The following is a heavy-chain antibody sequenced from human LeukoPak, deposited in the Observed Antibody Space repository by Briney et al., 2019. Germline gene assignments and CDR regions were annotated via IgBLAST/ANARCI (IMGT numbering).Heavy chain of an antibody. D-gene: IGHD5-18*01. J-gene: IGHJ4*02. CDR3: ARVDKTMDTV. Sequence: PGGSLRLSCAASGFTFSIYSMNWVRQAPGKGLEWLSYISSSSSTIYYADSVKGRFTISRDNARNSLYLQMNSLRAEDTAVYYCARVDKTMDTVWGQGTLVSVSS. V-gene: IGHV3-48*01. CDR2: ISSSSSTI. CDR1: GFTFSIYS.